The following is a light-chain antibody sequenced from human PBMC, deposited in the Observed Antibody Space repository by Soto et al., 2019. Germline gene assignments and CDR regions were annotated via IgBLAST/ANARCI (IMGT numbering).Light chain of an antibody. CDR2: LDSDGSH. V-gene: IGLV4-69*01. Sequence: QPVLTQSPSASASLGASVKLTCTLSSGHSSYAIAWHQQQPEKGPRYLMKLDSDGSHTKGDAIPDRFSGSSSGAERYLTISSLQSEDEADYYCLTWGTGIHVVFGGGTQLTVL. J-gene: IGLJ2*01. CDR3: LTWGTGIHVV. CDR1: SGHSSYA.